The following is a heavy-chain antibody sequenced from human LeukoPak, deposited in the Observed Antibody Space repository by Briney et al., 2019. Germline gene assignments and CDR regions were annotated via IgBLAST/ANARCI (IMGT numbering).Heavy chain of an antibody. CDR3: ARHVSVSDGPYYFDY. D-gene: IGHD3-10*01. V-gene: IGHV4-59*08. Sequence: SETLSLTCTVSGGSISSYYWSWIRQPPGKGLEWIGYIYYSGSTNYNPSLKSRVTISVDTSKNQFSLKLSSVTAADTAVYYCARHVSVSDGPYYFDYWGQGTLVTVSS. CDR1: GGSISSYY. J-gene: IGHJ4*02. CDR2: IYYSGST.